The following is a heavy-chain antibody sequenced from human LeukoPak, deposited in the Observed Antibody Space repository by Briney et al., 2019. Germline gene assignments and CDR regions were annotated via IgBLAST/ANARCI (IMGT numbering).Heavy chain of an antibody. CDR1: GYSFTRYW. D-gene: IGHD5-12*01. J-gene: IGHJ4*02. Sequence: GESLKISCKGSGYSFTRYWIGWVRQMPGKGLEWMGIIYPGDSDTRYSPSLQGQVTISADKSISTAYLQWSSLKASDTAMYYCARLARPYSGYDCHFDYWGQGTLVTVSS. CDR3: ARLARPYSGYDCHFDY. CDR2: IYPGDSDT. V-gene: IGHV5-51*01.